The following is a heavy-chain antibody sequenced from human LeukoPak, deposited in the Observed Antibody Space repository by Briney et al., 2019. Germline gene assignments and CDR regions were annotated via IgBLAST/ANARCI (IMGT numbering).Heavy chain of an antibody. CDR2: IRPDGGET. CDR3: AREGEPSGYVKYYYYYYYYMDV. Sequence: PGGSLRLSCGASGFTFTNSWMAWVRQAPGKGLEWVATIRPDGGETNYVDSVKGRFTISRDNAKNSVFLQMTSLRADDTAVYFCAREGEPSGYVKYYYYYYYYMDVWGKGTTVTVSS. D-gene: IGHD5-12*01. CDR1: GFTFTNSW. J-gene: IGHJ6*03. V-gene: IGHV3-7*01.